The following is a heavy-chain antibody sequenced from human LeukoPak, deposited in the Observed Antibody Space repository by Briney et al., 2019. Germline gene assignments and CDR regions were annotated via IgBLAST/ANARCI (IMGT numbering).Heavy chain of an antibody. Sequence: PGGSLRLSCAASGFTFSSYGMSWVRQAPGKGLVWVSRIKGDGSSILYADSVKGRFTISRDNTKNTLYLQMHSLRAEDTAVYYCARGETVSSWSTFDYWGQGTLVTVSS. CDR3: ARGETVSSWSTFDY. J-gene: IGHJ4*02. D-gene: IGHD6-13*01. CDR1: GFTFSSYG. CDR2: IKGDGSSI. V-gene: IGHV3-74*01.